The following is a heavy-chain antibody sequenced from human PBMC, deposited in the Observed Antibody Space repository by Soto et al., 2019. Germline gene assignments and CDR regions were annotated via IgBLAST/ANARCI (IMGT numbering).Heavy chain of an antibody. D-gene: IGHD3-22*01. CDR3: ARAPMVLTRSYFDS. CDR1: GFTCSSYA. CDR2: ISGSGGST. V-gene: IGHV3-23*01. Sequence: WWSLRLSCSASGFTCSSYAMSWVRQAPGKGLEWVSAISGSGGSTYYADSVKGRFTISRDNSKNTLNLTSVTAADTGVYYCARAPMVLTRSYFDSWGQGTPV. J-gene: IGHJ4*02.